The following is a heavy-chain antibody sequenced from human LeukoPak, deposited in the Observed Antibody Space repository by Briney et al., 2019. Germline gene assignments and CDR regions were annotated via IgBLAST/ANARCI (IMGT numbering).Heavy chain of an antibody. Sequence: RSSQTLSLTCTVSGGSIGSGDYYWGWIRQPPGKGLEWIGYIYYSGSAYYIPSLKSRVTMSVDTSKNQFSLRLSSVTAADTAVYYCARQIYGDLYYFDYWGQGTLVTVSS. J-gene: IGHJ4*02. CDR3: ARQIYGDLYYFDY. D-gene: IGHD4-17*01. V-gene: IGHV4-30-4*01. CDR2: IYYSGSA. CDR1: GGSIGSGDYY.